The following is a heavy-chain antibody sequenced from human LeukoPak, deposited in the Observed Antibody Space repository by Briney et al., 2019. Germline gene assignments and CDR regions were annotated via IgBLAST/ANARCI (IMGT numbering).Heavy chain of an antibody. CDR2: ISYDESDK. V-gene: IGHV3-30*18. J-gene: IGHJ4*02. Sequence: GGSLRLSCAASGFTISSCYMHWVRQAPGKGLEWVAVISYDESDKYYADSVKGRFTISRDNSKKMLDLQMNSLRAEDTAVYYCAKDYGHCSGGRCYYFNYWGQGTLVTVSS. D-gene: IGHD2-15*01. CDR1: GFTISSCY. CDR3: AKDYGHCSGGRCYYFNY.